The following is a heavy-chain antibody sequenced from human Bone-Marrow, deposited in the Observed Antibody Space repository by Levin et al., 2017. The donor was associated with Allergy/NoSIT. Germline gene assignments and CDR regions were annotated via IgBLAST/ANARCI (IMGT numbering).Heavy chain of an antibody. CDR1: GVSITSGNYY. D-gene: IGHD5-24*01. V-gene: IGHV4-61*09. CDR3: ARVLQYYYYYMDV. J-gene: IGHJ6*03. Sequence: PSETLSLTCTVSGVSITSGNYYWSWIRQPAGKGLEWIGHIYTSGNTNYNPSLKSRVTISVDTSKNQFSLKLRSVTAADTAVHYCARVLQYYYYYMDVWGKGTTVTVSS. CDR2: IYTSGNT.